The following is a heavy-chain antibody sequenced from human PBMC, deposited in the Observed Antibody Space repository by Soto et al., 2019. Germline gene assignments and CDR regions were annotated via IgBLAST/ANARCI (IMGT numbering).Heavy chain of an antibody. J-gene: IGHJ6*02. Sequence: QVQLVQSGAEVKKPGSSVKVSCKASGGSLSNYGISWVRQAPGQGLEWMGGIMPVFGTANYAQKFQGRVTITADESTNIVYIDVTSLRSEDTAVYYCARGDATKIVVTTYYAMDVWGQGTTVTVSS. V-gene: IGHV1-69*12. CDR1: GGSLSNYG. D-gene: IGHD4-17*01. CDR2: IMPVFGTA. CDR3: ARGDATKIVVTTYYAMDV.